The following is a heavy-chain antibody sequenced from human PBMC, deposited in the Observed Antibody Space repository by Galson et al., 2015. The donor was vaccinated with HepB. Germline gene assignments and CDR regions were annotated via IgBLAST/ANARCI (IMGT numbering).Heavy chain of an antibody. D-gene: IGHD3-16*01. CDR1: GGTFSGYG. CDR3: ARGTFGGSYRAINAFDI. Sequence: SVKVSCKASGGTFSGYGISWVRQAPGQGLEWMGGIMPIFGTATYAQKFQGRVTTTADDSTGTAYMDLSSLRSEDTAVYYCARGTFGGSYRAINAFDIWGQGTMVIVSS. V-gene: IGHV1-69*13. J-gene: IGHJ3*02. CDR2: IMPIFGTA.